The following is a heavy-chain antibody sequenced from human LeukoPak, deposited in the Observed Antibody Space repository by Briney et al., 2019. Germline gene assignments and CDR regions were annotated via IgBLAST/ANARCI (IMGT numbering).Heavy chain of an antibody. CDR1: GGSVSSGSYY. V-gene: IGHV4-61*01. CDR2: IYYSGST. CDR3: ASRAVWSGYYIGSYYFNY. Sequence: SETLSLTYTVSGGSVSSGSYYWSWIRQPPGKGLEWIGYIYYSGSTNYNPSLKSRVTISVDTSKNQFSLRLNSVTAADTAVYFCASRAVWSGYYIGSYYFNYWGQGTLVTVSS. J-gene: IGHJ4*02. D-gene: IGHD3-3*01.